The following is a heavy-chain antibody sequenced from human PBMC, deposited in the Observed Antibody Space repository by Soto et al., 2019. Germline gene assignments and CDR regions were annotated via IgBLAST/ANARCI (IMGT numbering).Heavy chain of an antibody. CDR3: VRSAHNYPLLDN. V-gene: IGHV3-11*06. Sequence: GGSLRLSCAASGFTFSDHYMSWIRQAPGKGLEWIGYSSNSGSFTRYADSVKGRFSISRDNAKNSLYLQINSLRGDDTAIYYCVRSAHNYPLLDNWGPGTPVTVSS. CDR1: GFTFSDHY. J-gene: IGHJ4*02. D-gene: IGHD1-1*01. CDR2: SSNSGSFT.